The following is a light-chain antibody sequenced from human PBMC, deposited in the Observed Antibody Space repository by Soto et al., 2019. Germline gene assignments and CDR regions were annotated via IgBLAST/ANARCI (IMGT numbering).Light chain of an antibody. CDR3: QHYNKWPAT. V-gene: IGKV3-15*01. J-gene: IGKJ1*01. Sequence: DTLMTQSPDTLSASPGEGATLSCRASLSVSSSLAWYQQKPGQAPRLLIYGTSTRATGIPARFSGSGSGTEFTLTISSLQSEDFAVYNCQHYNKWPATFGQGTKVEIK. CDR2: GTS. CDR1: LSVSSS.